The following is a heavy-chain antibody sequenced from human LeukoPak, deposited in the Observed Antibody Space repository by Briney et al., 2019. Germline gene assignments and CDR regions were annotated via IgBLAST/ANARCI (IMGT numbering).Heavy chain of an antibody. J-gene: IGHJ1*01. Sequence: GGSLRLSCAASGFTFSSYGMHWVRKGPGKGLKWWALISHDRINKNYADSVKGRFTISRDNSKNTLYLQMNSVRAEDTAVYYCAKDSGGDYYDSLEYFQNWGQGTLVTVSS. CDR1: GFTFSSYG. V-gene: IGHV3-30*18. CDR3: AKDSGGDYYDSLEYFQN. D-gene: IGHD3-22*01. CDR2: ISHDRINK.